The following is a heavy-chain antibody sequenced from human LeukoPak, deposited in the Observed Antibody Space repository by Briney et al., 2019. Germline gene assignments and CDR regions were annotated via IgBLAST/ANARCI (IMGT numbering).Heavy chain of an antibody. V-gene: IGHV1-46*01. CDR1: GYTFTSYY. J-gene: IGHJ4*02. D-gene: IGHD2-15*01. CDR2: INPSGGST. Sequence: GASVKVSCKASGYTFTSYYMHWVRQAPGQGLEWMGIINPSGGSTSYAQKLQGRVTMTRDTSTSTVYMELSRLRSEDTAVYYCARDGGGHLDYWGQGTLVTVSS. CDR3: ARDGGGHLDY.